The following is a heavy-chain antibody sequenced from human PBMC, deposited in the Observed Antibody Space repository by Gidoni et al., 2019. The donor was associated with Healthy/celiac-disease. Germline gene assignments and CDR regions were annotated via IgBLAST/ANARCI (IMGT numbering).Heavy chain of an antibody. V-gene: IGHV1-18*01. J-gene: IGHJ4*02. Sequence: QVQLVRSGAEVKKPGASVKVPCKAAGYTFTSYGISWVRQAPGQGLEWMGWISAYNGNTNYAQKLQGRVTMTTDTSTSTAYMELRSLRSDDTAVYYCAREVDGSGSSEVIYDYWGQGTLVTVSS. D-gene: IGHD3-10*01. CDR1: GYTFTSYG. CDR3: AREVDGSGSSEVIYDY. CDR2: ISAYNGNT.